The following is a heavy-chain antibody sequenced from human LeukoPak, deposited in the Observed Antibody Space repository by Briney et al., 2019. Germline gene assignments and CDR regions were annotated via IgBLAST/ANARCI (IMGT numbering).Heavy chain of an antibody. J-gene: IGHJ4*02. CDR1: GFTSSSYG. Sequence: GGSLRLSCSASGFTSSSYGMHWVRQAPGKGLEWVAVIWYDGSNKYYADSVKGRFTISRDNSKNTLYLQMNSLRAEDTAVYYCARATNYDILTGGIDYWGQGTLVTVSS. CDR2: IWYDGSNK. D-gene: IGHD3-9*01. V-gene: IGHV3-33*01. CDR3: ARATNYDILTGGIDY.